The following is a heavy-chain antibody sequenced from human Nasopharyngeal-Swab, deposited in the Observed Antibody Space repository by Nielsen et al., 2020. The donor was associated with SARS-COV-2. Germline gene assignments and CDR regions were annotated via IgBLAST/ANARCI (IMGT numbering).Heavy chain of an antibody. CDR2: ISYDGSNK. D-gene: IGHD3-16*02. V-gene: IGHV3-30-3*01. CDR1: GFTFSSYA. Sequence: LSLTCAASGFTFSSYAMHWVRQAPGKGLEWVAVISYDGSNKYYADSVKGRFTISRDNSKNTLYLQMNSLRAEDTAVYYCAGPYYDYVWGSYQFDYWGQGTLVTVSS. J-gene: IGHJ4*02. CDR3: AGPYYDYVWGSYQFDY.